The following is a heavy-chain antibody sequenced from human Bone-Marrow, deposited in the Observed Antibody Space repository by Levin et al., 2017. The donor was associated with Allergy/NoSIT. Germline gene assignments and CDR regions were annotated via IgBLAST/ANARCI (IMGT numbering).Heavy chain of an antibody. J-gene: IGHJ6*02. Sequence: GASVKVSCEASGFTFSSYSISWVRQAPGKGLEWVAFISSWSDYIYYAYSVRGRFTVSRDNSKNILFLQMNSLRADDTAVYYCARDRMRDYHGMDVWGQGTTVTVSS. CDR1: GFTFSSYS. CDR2: ISSWSDYI. V-gene: IGHV3-21*01. D-gene: IGHD2-15*01. CDR3: ARDRMRDYHGMDV.